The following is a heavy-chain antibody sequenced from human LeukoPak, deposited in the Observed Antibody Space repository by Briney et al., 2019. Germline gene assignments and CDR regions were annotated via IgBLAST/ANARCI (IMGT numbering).Heavy chain of an antibody. CDR2: INAGNGNT. CDR1: GYTFTNYA. J-gene: IGHJ4*02. CDR3: GTAMVRGLILE. Sequence: RGASVKVSCKASGYTFTNYAMRWVRQAPGQRLERMGWINAGNGNTKYSQKFQDRVTITRDASASTAYMELTRLRSEDTAVYYCGTAMVRGLILEWGQGTLVTVSS. V-gene: IGHV1-3*01. D-gene: IGHD3-10*01.